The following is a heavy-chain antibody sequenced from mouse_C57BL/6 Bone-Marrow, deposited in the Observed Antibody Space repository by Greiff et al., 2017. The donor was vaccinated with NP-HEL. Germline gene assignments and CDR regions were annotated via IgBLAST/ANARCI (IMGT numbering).Heavy chain of an antibody. V-gene: IGHV6-6*01. D-gene: IGHD1-1*01. CDR2: IRNKANNHAT. CDR1: GFTFSDAW. CDR3: TRTTTVVDAMDY. J-gene: IGHJ4*01. Sequence: EVKVVESGGGLVQPGGSMKLSCAASGFTFSDAWMDWVRQSPEKGLEWVAEIRNKANNHATYYAESVKGRFTISRDDSKSSVYLQMNSLRAEDTGIYYCTRTTTVVDAMDYWGQGTSVTVSS.